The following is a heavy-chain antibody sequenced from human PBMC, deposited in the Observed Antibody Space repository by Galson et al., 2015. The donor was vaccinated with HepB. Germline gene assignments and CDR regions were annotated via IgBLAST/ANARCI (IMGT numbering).Heavy chain of an antibody. Sequence: SLRLSCAASGFTFSSYAMHWVRQAPGKGLEWVAVISYDGSNKYYADSVKGRFTISRDNSKNTLYLQMNSLRAEDTAVYYCARGPSYDFWSGYYLTGWGQGTLVTVSS. D-gene: IGHD3-3*01. CDR3: ARGPSYDFWSGYYLTG. J-gene: IGHJ4*02. CDR1: GFTFSSYA. CDR2: ISYDGSNK. V-gene: IGHV3-30-3*01.